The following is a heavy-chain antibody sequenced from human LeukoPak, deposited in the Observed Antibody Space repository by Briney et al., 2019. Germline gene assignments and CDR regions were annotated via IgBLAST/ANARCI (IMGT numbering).Heavy chain of an antibody. CDR2: VFRLQTVRT. CDR3: ARVLHAPYLIDS. V-gene: IGHV4-38-2*02. CDR1: DSSITSTYY. Sequence: SETLSLTCSVSDSSITSTYYWAWFRQPPGKGLEWIATVFRLQTVRTFNNPSLESRVTVSLDPSQNQFSLNLTSVTAADTALYFCARVLHAPYLIDSWGQGTLVTVSS. D-gene: IGHD2-8*01. J-gene: IGHJ4*02.